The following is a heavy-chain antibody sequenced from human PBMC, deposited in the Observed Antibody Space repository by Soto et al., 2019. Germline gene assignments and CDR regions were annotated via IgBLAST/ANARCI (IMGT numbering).Heavy chain of an antibody. CDR2: ISAYNGNT. V-gene: IGHV1-18*01. D-gene: IGHD3-22*01. J-gene: IGHJ4*02. Sequence: QVQLVQSGAEVKKPGASVKVSCKASGYTFTSYGISWVRQAPGQGLEWMGWISAYNGNTNYAQKLQGRVTMTTDTPTSTAYLERRSLGSDAPAVYYCARAFLASYYYDSSGYYIFDYWGQGTLVTVSS. CDR1: GYTFTSYG. CDR3: ARAFLASYYYDSSGYYIFDY.